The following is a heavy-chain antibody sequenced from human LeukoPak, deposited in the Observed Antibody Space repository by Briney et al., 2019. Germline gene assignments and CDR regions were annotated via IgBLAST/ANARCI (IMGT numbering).Heavy chain of an antibody. CDR3: ARDGGSYSLDY. V-gene: IGHV3-30*02. CDR2: IHSDGGDK. CDR1: GFTFSSYS. D-gene: IGHD1-26*01. J-gene: IGHJ4*02. Sequence: PGGSLRLSCAASGFTFSSYSMHWVRQAPGKGLEWVAFIHSDGGDKYYADSVQGRFTISRDNSKNTVFLHMSRLRGEDTAVYYCARDGGSYSLDYWGQGTLVTDSS.